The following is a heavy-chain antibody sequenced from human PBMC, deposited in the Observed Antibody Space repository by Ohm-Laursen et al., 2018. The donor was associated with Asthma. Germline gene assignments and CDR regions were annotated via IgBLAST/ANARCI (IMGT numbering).Heavy chain of an antibody. CDR3: ARDVMEWYLPAFDY. Sequence: GSLRLSCAATGFTFSSYAMSWVRQAPGKGLEWVSGISSSGGSTHYADNVNGRFTVSRDDSKNTLYLQMNSLRPDDTAVYYCARDVMEWYLPAFDYWGQGTLVTVSS. CDR2: ISSSGGST. D-gene: IGHD3-3*01. CDR1: GFTFSSYA. V-gene: IGHV3-23*01. J-gene: IGHJ4*02.